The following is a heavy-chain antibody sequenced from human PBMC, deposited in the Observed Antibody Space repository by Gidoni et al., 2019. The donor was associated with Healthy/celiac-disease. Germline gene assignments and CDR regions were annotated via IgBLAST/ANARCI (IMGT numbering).Heavy chain of an antibody. D-gene: IGHD3-3*01. V-gene: IGHV3-53*01. CDR2: IYSGGST. Sequence: EVQLVESGGGLIQPGGSLRLSCAASGFTVSSNYMSWVRQAPGKGLEWVSVIYSGGSTYYADSVKGRFTISRDNSKNTLYLQMNSLRAEDTAVYYCAKHITIFGVVTPPYYYGMDVWGPRDHGHRLL. J-gene: IGHJ6*01. CDR1: GFTVSSNY. CDR3: AKHITIFGVVTPPYYYGMDV.